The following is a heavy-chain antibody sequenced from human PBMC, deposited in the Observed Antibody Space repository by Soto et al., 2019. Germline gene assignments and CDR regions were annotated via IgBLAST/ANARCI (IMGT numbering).Heavy chain of an antibody. CDR1: SISTYY. CDR2: IYYLGRT. CDR3: ARDPVGATHFDY. V-gene: IGHV4-59*01. J-gene: IGHJ4*02. D-gene: IGHD1-26*01. Sequence: QVQLQESGPRLVKPSETLSLTCTVDSISTYYWNWIRQPPGKGLEWIGYIYYLGRTNYNSSLKSRVTISIDTSKNHFALTLSSVTTADTAIYFCARDPVGATHFDYWGQGAPFTVSS.